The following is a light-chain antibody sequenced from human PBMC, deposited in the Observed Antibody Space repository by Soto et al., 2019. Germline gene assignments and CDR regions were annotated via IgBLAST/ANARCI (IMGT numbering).Light chain of an antibody. Sequence: QSALTQPASVSGSPGQSITISCTGTSSDFGNYNLVSWYQQHPGKVPKLIIYEVTDRPSGVSNRFSGSKSGNTASLTISGLQAEDEAEYYCSSYTNINTRACVFGTGTKVTVL. V-gene: IGLV2-14*02. CDR1: SSDFGNYNL. CDR2: EVT. J-gene: IGLJ1*01. CDR3: SSYTNINTRACV.